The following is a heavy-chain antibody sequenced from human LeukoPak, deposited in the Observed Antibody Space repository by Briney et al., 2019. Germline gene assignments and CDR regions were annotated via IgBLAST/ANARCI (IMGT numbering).Heavy chain of an antibody. CDR3: ARLPLTGFGGLLPQAEYYYGMDV. CDR1: GFTFTSYY. V-gene: IGHV1-46*01. J-gene: IGHJ6*02. Sequence: GGSLRLSCAASGFTFTSYYMHWVRQAPGQGLEWMGIINPSGGSTSYAQKFQGRVTMTRDTSTSTVYMELSSLRSEDTAVYYCARLPLTGFGGLLPQAEYYYGMDVWGQGTTVTVSS. CDR2: INPSGGST. D-gene: IGHD3-10*01.